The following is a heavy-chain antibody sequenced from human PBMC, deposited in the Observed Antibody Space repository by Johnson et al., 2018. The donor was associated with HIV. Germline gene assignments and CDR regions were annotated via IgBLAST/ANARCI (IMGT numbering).Heavy chain of an antibody. V-gene: IGHV3-11*04. CDR3: ARDRGYCTNGVCYYDAFDI. CDR1: GFNFSDYY. CDR2: ISSSGVTR. J-gene: IGHJ3*02. Sequence: QVQLVESGGGLVKPGGSLRLSCAASGFNFSDYYMTWIRQAPGKGLEWVSYISSSGVTRYYSDSVKGRFTISRDNAKNSLYLQMNSLRAEDTAIFYCARDRGYCTNGVCYYDAFDIWGQGTMVTVSS. D-gene: IGHD2-8*01.